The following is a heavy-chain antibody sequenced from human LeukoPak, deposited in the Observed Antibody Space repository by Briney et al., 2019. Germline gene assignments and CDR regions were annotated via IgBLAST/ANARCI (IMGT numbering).Heavy chain of an antibody. CDR2: IYYSGST. Sequence: SETLSLTCTVSAGSISSYYWTWIRQPPGRGLEWIGYIYYSGSTNYNPSLKSRVTISVDTSKNQFSLKLSSVTAADTAVYYCAREAGEQQLYVMDVWGQGTTVTVSS. CDR3: AREAGEQQLYVMDV. CDR1: AGSISSYY. J-gene: IGHJ6*02. D-gene: IGHD6-13*01. V-gene: IGHV4-59*01.